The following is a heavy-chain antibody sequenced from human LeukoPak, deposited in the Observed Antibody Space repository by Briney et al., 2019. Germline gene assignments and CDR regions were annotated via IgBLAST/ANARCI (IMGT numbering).Heavy chain of an antibody. D-gene: IGHD6-19*01. Sequence: ASVKVSCKASGYTFTSYYMHWVRQAPGQGLEWMGWINPNSGGTNYAQKFQGRVTMTRDTSISTAYMELSRLRSDDTAVYYCARTSSSGWYGGANYFDYWGQGTLVTVSS. CDR3: ARTSSSGWYGGANYFDY. V-gene: IGHV1-2*02. CDR1: GYTFTSYY. J-gene: IGHJ4*02. CDR2: INPNSGGT.